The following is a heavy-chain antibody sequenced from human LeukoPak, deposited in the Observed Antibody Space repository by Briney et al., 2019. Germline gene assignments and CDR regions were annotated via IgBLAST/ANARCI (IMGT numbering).Heavy chain of an antibody. J-gene: IGHJ3*02. V-gene: IGHV4-4*07. D-gene: IGHD3-10*01. CDR3: ARDFPTMVRGVISAFDI. CDR2: IYTSGST. CDR1: GGSVSSYY. Sequence: SETLSLTCTVSGGSVSSYYWSWIRQPAGKGLEWIGRIYTSGSTNYNPSLKSRVTMSVDTSKNQFSLKLSSVTAADTAVYYCARDFPTMVRGVISAFDIWGQGTMVTVSS.